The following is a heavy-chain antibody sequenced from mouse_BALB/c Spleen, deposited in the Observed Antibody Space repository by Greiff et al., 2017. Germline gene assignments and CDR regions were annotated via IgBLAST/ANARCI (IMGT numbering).Heavy chain of an antibody. CDR3: ARSGYRYDDYAMDY. Sequence: VQLQQSAAELARPGASVKMSCKASGYTFTSYTMHWVKQRPEQGLEWIGWIDPENGNTIYDPKFQGKASITADTSSNTAYLQLSSLTSEDTAVYYCARSGYRYDDYAMDYWGQGTSVTVSS. CDR1: GYTFTSYT. D-gene: IGHD2-14*01. J-gene: IGHJ4*01. CDR2: IDPENGNT. V-gene: IGHV14-1*02.